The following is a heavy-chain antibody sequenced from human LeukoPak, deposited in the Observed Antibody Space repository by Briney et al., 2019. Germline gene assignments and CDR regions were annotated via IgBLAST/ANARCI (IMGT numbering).Heavy chain of an antibody. CDR2: INPNTGGT. J-gene: IGHJ3*01. CDR3: ARYYYDTSSVFDV. CDR1: GYTFIAYY. D-gene: IGHD3-22*01. Sequence: ASVKVSCKASGYTFIAYYMHWVRQAPGQGLEWMGWINPNTGGTKYAQIFQGRVTMTRDTSISTAYMELSRLRSDDTAAYYCARYYYDTSSVFDVWGQGTRVTVSS. V-gene: IGHV1-2*02.